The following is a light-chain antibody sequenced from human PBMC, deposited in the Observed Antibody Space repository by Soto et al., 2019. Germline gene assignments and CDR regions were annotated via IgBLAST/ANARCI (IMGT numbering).Light chain of an antibody. V-gene: IGKV3-20*01. CDR2: GAS. CDR1: QTVSSSS. J-gene: IGKJ1*01. Sequence: DIVLTQSPGTLSLSPGERATLSCRASQTVSSSSLAWYQQKPGQAPRLLIFGASTRASGFPDRFSGSGSGKDLTLTISRLEHEDVAVYYCQQYGSSPRTFGQGTKVEIK. CDR3: QQYGSSPRT.